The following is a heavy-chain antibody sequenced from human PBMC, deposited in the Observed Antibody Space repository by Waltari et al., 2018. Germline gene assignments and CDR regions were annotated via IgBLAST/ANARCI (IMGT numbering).Heavy chain of an antibody. CDR3: ARGVWIGWFGELFREIACDS. Sequence: QVQLQQWGAGLLKPSETLSLTCAVYGGSFSGYYWSWIRQPPGKGLVWMGGINHSGSTYYNPSLKSRVTISVGTSKNQFSLELSSVAAADTAVYYCARGVWIGWFGELFREIACDSWGQGTMVTVSS. J-gene: IGHJ3*02. D-gene: IGHD3-10*01. CDR2: INHSGST. CDR1: GGSFSGYY. V-gene: IGHV4-34*01.